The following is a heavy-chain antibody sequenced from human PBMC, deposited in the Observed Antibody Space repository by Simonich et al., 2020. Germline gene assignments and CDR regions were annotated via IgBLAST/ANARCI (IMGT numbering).Heavy chain of an antibody. CDR3: ARDAGGSGSYYYYYYYMDV. CDR1: GFTFSSYA. V-gene: IGHV3-30*07. Sequence: QVQLVESGGGVVQPGRSLRLSCAASGFTFSSYAMHWVRQAPGMGLEWVAVISYDGSNKYYADSVKGRFTISRDNSKNTLYLQMNSLRAEDTAVYYCARDAGGSGSYYYYYYYMDVWGKGTTVTVSS. J-gene: IGHJ6*03. CDR2: ISYDGSNK. D-gene: IGHD3-10*01.